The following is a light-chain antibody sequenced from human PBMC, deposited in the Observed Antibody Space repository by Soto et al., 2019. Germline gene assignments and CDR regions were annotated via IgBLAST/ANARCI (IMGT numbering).Light chain of an antibody. CDR2: VPS. Sequence: EIVMTQSPATLSVSPGESATLSCRASQSVSSNLAWYQQKPGQTPKLLIYVPSTRAPGIPARFSGSGSGTEFTLTISSLQSEDFAVYYCQQYNVWPLTFGGGTKVQFK. J-gene: IGKJ4*01. V-gene: IGKV3-15*01. CDR1: QSVSSN. CDR3: QQYNVWPLT.